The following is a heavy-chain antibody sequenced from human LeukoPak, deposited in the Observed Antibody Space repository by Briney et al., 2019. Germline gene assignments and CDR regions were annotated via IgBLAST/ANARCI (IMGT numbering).Heavy chain of an antibody. V-gene: IGHV4-59*13. J-gene: IGHJ4*02. CDR1: GGSISSYY. D-gene: IGHD6-19*01. CDR3: ARMGSGWYVGLDY. Sequence: PSETLSLTCTVSGGSISSYYWSWIRQPPGKGLEWIGYIYYSGSTNYNPSLKSRVTISVDTSKNQFSLKLSSVTAADTAVYYCARMGSGWYVGLDYWGQGTLVTVSS. CDR2: IYYSGST.